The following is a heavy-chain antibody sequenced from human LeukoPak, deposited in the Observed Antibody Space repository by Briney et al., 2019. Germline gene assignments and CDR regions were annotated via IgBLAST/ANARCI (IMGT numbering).Heavy chain of an antibody. CDR1: GGSFSGYY. Sequence: SAPLSLTCAVYGGSFSGYYWSWIRQPPGKGLEWIGEINHSGSTNYNPSLKSRVTISVDTSKNQFSLKLSSVTAADTAVYYCARGSRTIAMIVVVRPAFDSWGQGTMVTVSS. D-gene: IGHD3-22*01. J-gene: IGHJ3*02. V-gene: IGHV4-34*01. CDR2: INHSGST. CDR3: ARGSRTIAMIVVVRPAFDS.